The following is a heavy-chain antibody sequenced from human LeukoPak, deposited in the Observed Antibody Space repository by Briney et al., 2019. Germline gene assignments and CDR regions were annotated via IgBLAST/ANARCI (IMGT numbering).Heavy chain of an antibody. Sequence: GSLRLSCAASGFTFSSYGMHWVRHAPGKGLEWVAVRWYDGSNKYYADSVKGRFTISRDNSKNTLYLQMNSLRAEDTAVYYCARVSDVIAAAGLGYWGQGTLVTVSS. V-gene: IGHV3-33*01. D-gene: IGHD6-13*01. CDR1: GFTFSSYG. CDR3: ARVSDVIAAAGLGY. J-gene: IGHJ4*02. CDR2: RWYDGSNK.